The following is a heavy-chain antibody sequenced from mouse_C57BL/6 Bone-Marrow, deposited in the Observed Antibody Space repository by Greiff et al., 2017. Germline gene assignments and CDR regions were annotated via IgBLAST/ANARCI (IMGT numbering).Heavy chain of an antibody. D-gene: IGHD3-2*02. CDR2: INPYNGGT. CDR3: ARYIRQLRLQGDY. Sequence: EVQLQESGPVLVKPGASVKMSCKASGYTFTDYYMNWVKQSHGKSLEWIGVINPYNGGTSYNQKFKGKATLTVDKSSSTAYMELNSLTSEDSAVYYCARYIRQLRLQGDYWGQGTTLTVSS. V-gene: IGHV1-19*01. CDR1: GYTFTDYY. J-gene: IGHJ2*01.